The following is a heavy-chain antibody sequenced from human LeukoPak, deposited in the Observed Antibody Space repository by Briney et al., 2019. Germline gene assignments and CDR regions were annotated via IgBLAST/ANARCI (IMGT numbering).Heavy chain of an antibody. CDR1: GYTFTDYG. V-gene: IGHV1-18*01. J-gene: IGHJ4*02. CDR3: ARSHATTYSRGKNFADY. D-gene: IGHD3-22*01. CDR2: ISAYNGDI. Sequence: VSVKVSCKASGYTFTDYGITWVRQAPGQGLEWMGYISAYNGDIDYAQILQGRATITTDTSTSTAYMELRSLRSDDTAVYYCARSHATTYSRGKNFADYWGQGSLVTVSS.